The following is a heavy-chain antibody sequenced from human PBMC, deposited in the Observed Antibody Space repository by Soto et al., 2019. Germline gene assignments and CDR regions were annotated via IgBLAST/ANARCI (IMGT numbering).Heavy chain of an antibody. J-gene: IGHJ4*02. D-gene: IGHD1-26*01. Sequence: QVQLVQSGAEVKKPGASVKVSCKASGYTFTNYYMHWVRQAPGQGLEWMGLINPSGGTTSYAQKFQDRVTMTRDTSTSTVYMELSSLRSEDAAVYYCAREPHSGSLGADYWGPGNLVTVSS. CDR3: AREPHSGSLGADY. V-gene: IGHV1-46*03. CDR2: INPSGGTT. CDR1: GYTFTNYY.